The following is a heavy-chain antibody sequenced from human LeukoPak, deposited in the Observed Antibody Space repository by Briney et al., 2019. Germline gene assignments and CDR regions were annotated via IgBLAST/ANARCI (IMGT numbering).Heavy chain of an antibody. D-gene: IGHD6-19*01. CDR1: GFTFGNYA. V-gene: IGHV3-30-3*01. CDR2: ISYDGSNK. J-gene: IGHJ4*02. Sequence: GGSLRLSCAAFGFTFGNYAMHWVRQAPGKGLEWVAVISYDGSNKYYADSVKGRFTISRDNSKNTLYLQMNSLRAEDTAVYYCAREQWSRQYFDYWGQGTLVTVSS. CDR3: AREQWSRQYFDY.